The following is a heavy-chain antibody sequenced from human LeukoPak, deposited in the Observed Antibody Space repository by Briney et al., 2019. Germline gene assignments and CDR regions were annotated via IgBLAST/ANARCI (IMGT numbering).Heavy chain of an antibody. D-gene: IGHD3-16*02. Sequence: GGSLRLSCAASGFTFSSYAMSWVRQAPGKGLEWVSAISGSGGSTYYADSVKGRFTISRDNSKNTLYPQMNSLRAEDTAVYYCASRRGGGDYVWGSYRYPIDYWGQGTLVTVSS. V-gene: IGHV3-23*01. J-gene: IGHJ4*02. CDR2: ISGSGGST. CDR3: ASRRGGGDYVWGSYRYPIDY. CDR1: GFTFSSYA.